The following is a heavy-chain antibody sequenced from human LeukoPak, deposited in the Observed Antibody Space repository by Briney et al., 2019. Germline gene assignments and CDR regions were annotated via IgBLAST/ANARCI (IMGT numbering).Heavy chain of an antibody. CDR2: ISPSGSTI. CDR3: ARCTGSYSYYFDY. V-gene: IGHV3-11*04. CDR1: GFIFSDYY. J-gene: IGHJ4*02. Sequence: GGSLRLSCAAPGFIFSDYYMTWIRQAPGKGLEWVSYISPSGSTIFYADSVKGRFTISRDNSKKSLYLEVNSLRAEDTAVYFCARCTGSYSYYFDYWGQGSLVTVSS. D-gene: IGHD1-26*01.